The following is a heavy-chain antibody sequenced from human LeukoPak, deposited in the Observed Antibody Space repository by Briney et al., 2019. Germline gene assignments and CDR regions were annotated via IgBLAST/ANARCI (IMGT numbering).Heavy chain of an antibody. J-gene: IGHJ5*02. V-gene: IGHV1-69*05. D-gene: IGHD2-2*01. Sequence: SVKVSCKASGGTFSSYDISWVRQAPGQGVEWMGRIIPIFGTANYAQKFQGRVTITTDESTSKAYMELSSLRSEDTAVYYCAREPRDIVVVPAALGNWFDPWGQGTLVTVSS. CDR1: GGTFSSYD. CDR3: AREPRDIVVVPAALGNWFDP. CDR2: IIPIFGTA.